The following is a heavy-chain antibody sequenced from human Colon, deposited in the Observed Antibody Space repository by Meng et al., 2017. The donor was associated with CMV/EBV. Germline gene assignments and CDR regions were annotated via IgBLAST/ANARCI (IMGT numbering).Heavy chain of an antibody. CDR1: GYTFTSFY. J-gene: IGHJ4*02. CDR2: INPSGGST. CDR3: ARRFCSSSSCSLDY. V-gene: IGHV1-46*01. Sequence: ASGYTFTSFYIRWVRQAPGQGLEWMGIINPSGGSTNYAQKVQGRVTMTRDTSTSTVYMELSSLRSEDTAVYYCARRFCSSSSCSLDYWGQGTLVTVSS. D-gene: IGHD2-2*01.